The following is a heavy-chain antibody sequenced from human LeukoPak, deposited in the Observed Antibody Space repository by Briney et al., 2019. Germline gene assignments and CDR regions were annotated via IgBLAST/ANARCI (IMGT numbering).Heavy chain of an antibody. Sequence: GASVKVSCKVSGYTLTELSMHWVRQAPGKGLEWMGGFDPEDGETIYAQKFQGRVTMTEDTSTDTAYMELSSLRSEATAVYYGARSPVGGWYDWFDPWGQGTLVTVSS. CDR1: GYTLTELS. J-gene: IGHJ5*02. V-gene: IGHV1-24*01. CDR2: FDPEDGET. CDR3: ARSPVGGWYDWFDP. D-gene: IGHD6-19*01.